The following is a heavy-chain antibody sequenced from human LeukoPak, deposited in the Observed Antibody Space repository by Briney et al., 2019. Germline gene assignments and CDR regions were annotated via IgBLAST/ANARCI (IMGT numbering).Heavy chain of an antibody. D-gene: IGHD6-25*01. V-gene: IGHV4-59*01. Sequence: SETLSLTCTVSGGSISSYYWSWIRQPPGKGLEWIGYIYYSGSTNYNPSLKSRVTISVDTSKNQFSLKLSSVTAADTAVYYCARRYSSGPPNFDYWGQGTLVTVSS. CDR1: GGSISSYY. CDR2: IYYSGST. CDR3: ARRYSSGPPNFDY. J-gene: IGHJ4*02.